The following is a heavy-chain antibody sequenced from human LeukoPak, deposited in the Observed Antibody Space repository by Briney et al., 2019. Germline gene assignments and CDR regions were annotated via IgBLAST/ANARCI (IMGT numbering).Heavy chain of an antibody. Sequence: GGSLRLSCTASGFTSGDYAMSWVRQAPGKGLEWVAFIRSKAYGGTSEYAASVKGRFTISRDDSKSIAYLQMHSLKSEDTAVYYCSTASRNYYDSGLDYWGQGTSVTVSS. D-gene: IGHD3-22*01. V-gene: IGHV3-49*04. CDR1: GFTSGDYA. CDR2: IRSKAYGGTS. CDR3: STASRNYYDSGLDY. J-gene: IGHJ4*02.